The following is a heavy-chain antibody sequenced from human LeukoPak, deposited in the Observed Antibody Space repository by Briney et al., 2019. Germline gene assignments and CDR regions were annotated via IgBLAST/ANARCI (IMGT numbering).Heavy chain of an antibody. CDR3: AKGRGDSGSFRGADH. CDR1: GFTFSSYG. CDR2: IGYDGSKK. V-gene: IGHV3-30*02. D-gene: IGHD3-10*01. Sequence: GGSLRLSCAVSGFTFSSYGMHWVRQAPGKGLEWVTFIGYDGSKKYYSDSAKGRFTISRDNSKNTLYLQMNSLRPEDTAMYYCAKGRGDSGSFRGADHWGQGTPVTVSS. J-gene: IGHJ4*02.